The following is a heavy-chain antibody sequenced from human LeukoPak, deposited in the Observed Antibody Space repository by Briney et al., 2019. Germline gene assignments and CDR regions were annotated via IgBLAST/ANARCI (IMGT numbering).Heavy chain of an antibody. D-gene: IGHD6-19*01. Sequence: GGSLRLSCAASGFSFDDYGMNWVRQAPGKGLEWVSSISSSSSYIYYADSVKGRFTISRDNAKNSLYLQMNSLRAEDTAVYYCARGPKYSSGWSFFDYWGQGTLVTVSS. J-gene: IGHJ4*02. CDR3: ARGPKYSSGWSFFDY. CDR2: ISSSSSYI. CDR1: GFSFDDYG. V-gene: IGHV3-21*01.